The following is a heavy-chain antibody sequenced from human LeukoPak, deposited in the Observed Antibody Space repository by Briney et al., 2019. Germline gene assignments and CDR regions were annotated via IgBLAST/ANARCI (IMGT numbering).Heavy chain of an antibody. Sequence: PSETLSLTCTVSGGXISSSSYYWGWIRQPPGKGLEWIGSIYYSGSTYYNPSLKSRVTISVDTSKNQFSLKLSSVTAADTAVYYCARQRANYDYVWGSYRSRGDWFDPWGQGTLVTVSS. V-gene: IGHV4-39*01. CDR1: GGXISSSSYY. D-gene: IGHD3-16*02. CDR2: IYYSGST. CDR3: ARQRANYDYVWGSYRSRGDWFDP. J-gene: IGHJ5*02.